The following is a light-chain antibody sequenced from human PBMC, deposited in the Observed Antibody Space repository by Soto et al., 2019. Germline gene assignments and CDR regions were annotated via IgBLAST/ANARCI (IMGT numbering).Light chain of an antibody. CDR3: QPYDDLPFT. V-gene: IGKV1-33*01. CDR2: DAS. CDR1: QNINIY. J-gene: IGKJ3*01. Sequence: DIQMTQSPSSLSASVGDRVTITCQASQNINIYLNWYQQSPGRAPKLLIYDASSLEKGVPSRFSGTGSGTHFTLTISSLQPEDIATYYCQPYDDLPFTFGPGTKVDIK.